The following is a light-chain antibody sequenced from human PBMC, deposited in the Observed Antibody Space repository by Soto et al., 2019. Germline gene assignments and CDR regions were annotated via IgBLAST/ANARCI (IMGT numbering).Light chain of an antibody. Sequence: QSVLTQPPSASGAPGQRVTLPCTGSSSNVGFNAVNWYQQFPGAAPKLLIQGNSQRPSGVPARFSGSKSGTSASLSISGLRSEDEADYYCGVWDDSLRGVVFGGGTKLTVL. CDR3: GVWDDSLRGVV. J-gene: IGLJ3*02. V-gene: IGLV1-47*02. CDR2: GNS. CDR1: SSNVGFNA.